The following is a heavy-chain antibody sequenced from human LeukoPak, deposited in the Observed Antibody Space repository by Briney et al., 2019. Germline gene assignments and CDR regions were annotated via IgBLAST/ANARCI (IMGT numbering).Heavy chain of an antibody. CDR3: ARHAGGYDQFDY. D-gene: IGHD5-12*01. Sequence: PSETLSLTCTVSGGSIRSYYWSWIRQPPGKGLEWIGYIYYSGSTNYNPSLKSRVTISVDTSKNQFSLKLSSVTAADTAVYYCARHAGGYDQFDYWGQGTLVTVSS. J-gene: IGHJ4*02. CDR2: IYYSGST. CDR1: GGSIRSYY. V-gene: IGHV4-59*08.